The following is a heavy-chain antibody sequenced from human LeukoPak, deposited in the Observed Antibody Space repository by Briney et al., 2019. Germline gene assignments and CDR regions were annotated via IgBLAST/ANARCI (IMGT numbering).Heavy chain of an antibody. CDR3: AKEVQYSFGY. Sequence: PGGSLRLSCAASGFTFSSYEMNWVRQAPGKGLEWVSYISSSGSTIYYADSVKGRFPISRDNAKNSLYLQMNSLRAEDTAVYYCAKEVQYSFGYWGQGTLVTVSS. D-gene: IGHD5-18*01. J-gene: IGHJ4*02. V-gene: IGHV3-48*03. CDR2: ISSSGSTI. CDR1: GFTFSSYE.